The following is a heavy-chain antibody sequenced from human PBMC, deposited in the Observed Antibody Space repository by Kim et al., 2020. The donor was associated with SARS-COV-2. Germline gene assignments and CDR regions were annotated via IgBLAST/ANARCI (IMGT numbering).Heavy chain of an antibody. CDR3: ARALSSSSIPNYFDY. Sequence: PSIQGQVTISADKSIRTAYLQWSSLKASDTAMYYCARALSSSSIPNYFDYWGQGTLVTVSS. J-gene: IGHJ4*02. V-gene: IGHV5-51*01. D-gene: IGHD6-6*01.